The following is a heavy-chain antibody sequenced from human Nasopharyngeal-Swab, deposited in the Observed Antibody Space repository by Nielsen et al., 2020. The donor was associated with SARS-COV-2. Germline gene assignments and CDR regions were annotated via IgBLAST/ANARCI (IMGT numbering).Heavy chain of an antibody. CDR2: IGTAGDT. V-gene: IGHV3-13*01. Sequence: GGSLRLSCAASGFTFSSYDMHWVRQATGKGLEWVSAIGTAGDTYYPGSVKGRFTISRDNSKNTLYLQMNSLRAEDTAVYYCARDPRGLWDSYGMDVWGQGTTVTVSS. J-gene: IGHJ6*02. D-gene: IGHD1-26*01. CDR3: ARDPRGLWDSYGMDV. CDR1: GFTFSSYD.